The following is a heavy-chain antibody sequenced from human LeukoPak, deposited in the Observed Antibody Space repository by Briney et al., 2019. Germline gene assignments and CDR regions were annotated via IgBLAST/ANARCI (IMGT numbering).Heavy chain of an antibody. CDR3: AAVVVAATRRFDP. D-gene: IGHD2-15*01. V-gene: IGHV1-8*01. J-gene: IGHJ5*02. CDR1: GYTFTSYD. Sequence: GASVKLSCKASGYTFTSYDINWVRQATGQGLEWMGWMNPNSGNTGYAQKFQGRVTMTRNISISTAYMALSSLRSEDTAVYYCAAVVVAATRRFDPWGQGTLVTVSS. CDR2: MNPNSGNT.